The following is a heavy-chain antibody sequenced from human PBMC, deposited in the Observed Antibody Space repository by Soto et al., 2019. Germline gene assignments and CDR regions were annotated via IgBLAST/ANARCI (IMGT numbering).Heavy chain of an antibody. V-gene: IGHV3-30*18. CDR1: GFTFSTYG. D-gene: IGHD3-10*01. CDR3: AKDEVRTPSLYAMDV. J-gene: IGHJ6*02. Sequence: LRLSCAASGFTFSTYGMHWVHQAPGKGLEWVALISYDGSNRNSADSVKGRFTISRDNSKSTLYLQMNSLRVEDTAVYYCAKDEVRTPSLYAMDVWGQGTRVTVSS. CDR2: ISYDGSNR.